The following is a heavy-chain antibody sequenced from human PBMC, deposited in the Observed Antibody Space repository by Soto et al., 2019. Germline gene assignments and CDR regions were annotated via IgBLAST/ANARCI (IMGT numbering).Heavy chain of an antibody. CDR3: ASVAYPLQMGGWFDT. CDR2: IYHSGST. Sequence: SETLSLTCAVSGYSISSGYYWGWIRQPPGKGLEWIGSIYHSGSTYYNPSLKSRVTISVDTSKNQFSLKLSSVTAADTAVYYCASVAYPLQMGGWFDTWGPGTLVTVSS. V-gene: IGHV4-38-2*01. CDR1: GYSISSGYY. J-gene: IGHJ5*02. D-gene: IGHD2-2*01.